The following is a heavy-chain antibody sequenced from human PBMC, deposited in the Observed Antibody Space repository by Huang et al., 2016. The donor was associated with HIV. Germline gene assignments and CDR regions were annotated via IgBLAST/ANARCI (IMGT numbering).Heavy chain of an antibody. J-gene: IGHJ4*02. CDR2: ISNDGRNK. D-gene: IGHD1-26*01. CDR1: GFSFSNYG. CDR3: AKDGADEEWDIDY. V-gene: IGHV3-30*18. Sequence: VQLVESGGGVVQPGRSLRLACAACGFSFSNYGLHWVRQAPGKGLEGVAVISNDGRNKYYAHSVKGRFTISRDTSENKVYLQMNSLRHEDTAVYYCAKDGADEEWDIDYWGQGTLVTVSS.